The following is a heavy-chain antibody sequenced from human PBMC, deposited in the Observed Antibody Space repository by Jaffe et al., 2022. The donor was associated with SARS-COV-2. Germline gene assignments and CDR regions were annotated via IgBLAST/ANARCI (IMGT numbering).Heavy chain of an antibody. Sequence: EVQLVESGGNLVQPGGSLRLSCAASGFTFGSYWMSWVRQAPGKGLEWVANINQDGSGRYYVDSVKGRFTISRDNAKSSLYLQMNSLRAEDTAVYYCVRDPDTTTGVGWDYWGQGTLVTVSS. CDR2: INQDGSGR. J-gene: IGHJ4*02. CDR1: GFTFGSYW. D-gene: IGHD1-26*01. CDR3: VRDPDTTTGVGWDY. V-gene: IGHV3-7*01.